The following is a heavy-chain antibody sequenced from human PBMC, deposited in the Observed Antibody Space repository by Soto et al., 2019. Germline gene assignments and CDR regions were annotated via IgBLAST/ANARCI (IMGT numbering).Heavy chain of an antibody. CDR2: INPNSGGT. J-gene: IGHJ4*02. D-gene: IGHD6-19*01. V-gene: IGHV1-2*04. CDR3: ARPSAVAGTIQLDY. CDR1: GYTFTGYY. Sequence: ASVKVSCKASGYTFTGYYMHWVRQAPGQGLEWMGWINPNSGGTNYAQKFQGWVTMTRDTSISTAYMELSRLRSDDTAVYYCARPSAVAGTIQLDYWGQGTLVTVSS.